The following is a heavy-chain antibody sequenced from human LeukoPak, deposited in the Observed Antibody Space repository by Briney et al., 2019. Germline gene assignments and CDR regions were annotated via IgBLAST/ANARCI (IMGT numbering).Heavy chain of an antibody. D-gene: IGHD6-19*01. CDR3: ARVVAVAGGFDY. V-gene: IGHV1-46*01. CDR1: GYTFTGYY. J-gene: IGHJ4*02. CDR2: INPSGGST. Sequence: ASVKVSCKASGYTFTGYYMHWVRQAPGQGLEWMGIINPSGGSTSYAQKFQGRVTMTRDMSTSTVYMELSSLRSEDTAVYYCARVVAVAGGFDYWGQGTLVTVS.